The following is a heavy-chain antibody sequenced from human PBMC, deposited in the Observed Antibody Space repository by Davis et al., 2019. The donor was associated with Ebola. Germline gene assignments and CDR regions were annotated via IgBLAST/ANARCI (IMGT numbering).Heavy chain of an antibody. J-gene: IGHJ6*02. D-gene: IGHD3-3*02. Sequence: GESLKIPCAASGFTFSSYWISWVRQMPGKGLEWLGRIDPSDSYTDYSPSFQGHVRISTDKSINTAYLQWNSLKASYTAMYFCARHFVGKLFGMDVWGQGTTVTVSS. V-gene: IGHV5-10-1*01. CDR2: IDPSDSYT. CDR1: GFTFSSYW. CDR3: ARHFVGKLFGMDV.